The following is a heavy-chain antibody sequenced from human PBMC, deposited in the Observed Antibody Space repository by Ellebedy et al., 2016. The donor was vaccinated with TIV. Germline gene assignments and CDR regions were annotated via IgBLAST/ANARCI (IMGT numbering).Heavy chain of an antibody. V-gene: IGHV3-53*01. Sequence: GESLKISCAASGFTVSSNYMSWVRQAPGKGLEWVSVIYSGGSTYYADSVKGRFTISRDNSKNTLYLQMNSLRAEDTAVYYCAREGPNWFDPWGQGTLVTVSS. CDR1: GFTVSSNY. J-gene: IGHJ5*02. CDR3: AREGPNWFDP. CDR2: IYSGGST.